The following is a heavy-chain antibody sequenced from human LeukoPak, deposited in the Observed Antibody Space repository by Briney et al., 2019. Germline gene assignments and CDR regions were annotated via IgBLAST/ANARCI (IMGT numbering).Heavy chain of an antibody. CDR3: ARDYCSAGSCYGTFDY. CDR2: INPNSGGT. D-gene: IGHD2-15*01. CDR1: GYTFTGYY. J-gene: IGHJ4*02. Sequence: ASVKVSCKASGYTFTGYYMHWVRQAPGQGLEWMGWINPNSGGTNYAQKFQGRVTMTRDTSISTAYMELSRLRSDDTAVYYCARDYCSAGSCYGTFDYWGQGTLVTVSS. V-gene: IGHV1-2*02.